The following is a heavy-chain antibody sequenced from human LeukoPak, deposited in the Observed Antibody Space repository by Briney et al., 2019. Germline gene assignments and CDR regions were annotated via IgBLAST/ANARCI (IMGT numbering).Heavy chain of an antibody. D-gene: IGHD1-26*01. J-gene: IGHJ5*02. CDR1: GFTFSNSW. Sequence: GGSLRLSCAASGFTFSNSWMSWVRQAPGKGLEWVSAISGSGGSTYYADSVKGRFTISRDNSKNTLYLQMNSLRAEDTAVYYCAKFEWELLPVNWFDPWGQGTLVTVSS. CDR2: ISGSGGST. V-gene: IGHV3-23*01. CDR3: AKFEWELLPVNWFDP.